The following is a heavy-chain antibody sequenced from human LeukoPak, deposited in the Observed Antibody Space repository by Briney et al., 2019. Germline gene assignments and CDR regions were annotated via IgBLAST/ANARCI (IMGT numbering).Heavy chain of an antibody. V-gene: IGHV3-23*01. D-gene: IGHD5-18*01. CDR2: ISGSGAGT. J-gene: IGHJ3*02. CDR1: GFTFNNYA. CDR3: AKDRSYGAPYDVFDI. Sequence: AGGSLRLSCAASGFTFNNYAMSWVRQAPGKALEWVSGISGSGAGTNYADSVKGRFTISRDNSKNTLYLQMNSLRGDDTAVYYCAKDRSYGAPYDVFDIWGQGTKVTVSS.